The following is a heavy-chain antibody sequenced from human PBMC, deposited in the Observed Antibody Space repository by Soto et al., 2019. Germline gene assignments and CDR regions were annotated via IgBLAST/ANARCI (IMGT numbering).Heavy chain of an antibody. J-gene: IGHJ4*02. V-gene: IGHV1-8*01. CDR2: MNPNSGNT. CDR1: GYTFTSYD. CDR3: ARGTYYDFWSGYYTGEFDY. Sequence: ASVKVSCKASGYTFTSYDINWVRQATGQGLEWMGWMNPNSGNTGYAQKFQGRVTMTRNTSISTAYMELSSLRSEDTVVYYCARGTYYDFWSGYYTGEFDYWGQGTLVTVSS. D-gene: IGHD3-3*01.